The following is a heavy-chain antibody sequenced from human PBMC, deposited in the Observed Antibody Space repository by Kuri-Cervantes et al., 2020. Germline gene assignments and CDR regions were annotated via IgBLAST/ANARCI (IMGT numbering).Heavy chain of an antibody. CDR1: GASISSYC. V-gene: IGHV4-4*07. D-gene: IGHD3-22*01. CDR2: FCTTGST. CDR3: ARLLLPAVKGAFDM. J-gene: IGHJ3*02. Sequence: GSLRLSCTVSGASISSYCWSWIRQSAGKGLEWIGRFCTTGSTNYNPSVKSRASMSADTSNNQFSLRLTSVTASDTAIYYCARLLLPAVKGAFDMWGQGTLVTVSS.